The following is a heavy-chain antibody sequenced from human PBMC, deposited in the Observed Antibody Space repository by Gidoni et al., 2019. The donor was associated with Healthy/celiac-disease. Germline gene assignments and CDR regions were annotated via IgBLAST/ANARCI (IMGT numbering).Heavy chain of an antibody. J-gene: IGHJ4*02. CDR3: ARDHYYGDYFMEARFN. CDR1: GFTFSDYY. Sequence: QVQLVESGGGLVKPGGSLRLSCAASGFTFSDYYMSWIRQAPGKGLEWFSYISSSGSTIYYADSVKGRFTISRDNAKNSLYLQMNSLRAEDTAVYYCARDHYYGDYFMEARFNWGQGTLVTVSS. D-gene: IGHD4-17*01. V-gene: IGHV3-11*01. CDR2: ISSSGSTI.